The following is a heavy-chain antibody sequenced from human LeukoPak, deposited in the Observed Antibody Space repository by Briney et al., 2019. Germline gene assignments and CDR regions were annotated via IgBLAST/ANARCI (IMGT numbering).Heavy chain of an antibody. CDR2: ISAYNGNT. D-gene: IGHD3-3*01. CDR3: ARGILRFLEWLAIDAFDI. CDR1: GYTFTSYG. Sequence: GAXXKVSCKASGYTFTSYGISWVRQAPGQGLEWMGWISAYNGNTNYAQKLQGRVTMTTDTSTSTAYMELRSLRSDDTAVYYCARGILRFLEWLAIDAFDIWGQGAMVTVSS. J-gene: IGHJ3*02. V-gene: IGHV1-18*01.